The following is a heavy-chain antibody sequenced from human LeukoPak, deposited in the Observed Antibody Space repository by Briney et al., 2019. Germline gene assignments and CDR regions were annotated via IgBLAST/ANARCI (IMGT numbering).Heavy chain of an antibody. D-gene: IGHD3-3*01. CDR1: GYTFTSYD. CDR3: AREDSGTITIFGVVTQGFDP. J-gene: IGHJ5*02. Sequence: ASVKVSCKASGYTFTSYDINWVRQATGQGLEWMGWMNPNSGNTGYAQKFQGRVTMTRNTSISTAYMELGSLRSEDTAVYYCAREDSGTITIFGVVTQGFDPWGQGTLVTVSS. V-gene: IGHV1-8*01. CDR2: MNPNSGNT.